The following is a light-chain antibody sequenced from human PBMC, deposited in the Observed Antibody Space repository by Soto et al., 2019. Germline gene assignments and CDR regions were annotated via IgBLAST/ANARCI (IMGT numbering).Light chain of an antibody. Sequence: SYELTQPPSVSVAPGQTASITCGGDNIGSKSVHWYQQKPGQAPVLVVYDDSDRPSGIPERFSGSNSGDTATLTLSRVEVGDESDYYCQVWDSRSDPDVFGTGTKGTVL. CDR1: NIGSKS. CDR3: QVWDSRSDPDV. CDR2: DDS. J-gene: IGLJ1*01. V-gene: IGLV3-21*02.